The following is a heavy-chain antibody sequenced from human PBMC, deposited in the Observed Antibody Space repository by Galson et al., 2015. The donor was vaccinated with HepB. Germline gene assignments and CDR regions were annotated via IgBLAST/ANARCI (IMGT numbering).Heavy chain of an antibody. CDR1: GFAFSSYE. CDR3: ARDGIVVVPAAHYYYYGMDV. J-gene: IGHJ6*02. CDR2: ISSSGSTI. D-gene: IGHD2-2*01. Sequence: SLRLSCAASGFAFSSYEMNWVRQAPGKGLEWVSYISSSGSTIYHADSVKGRFTISRDNAKNSLYLQMNSLRAEDTAVYYCARDGIVVVPAAHYYYYGMDVWGQGTTVTVSS. V-gene: IGHV3-48*03.